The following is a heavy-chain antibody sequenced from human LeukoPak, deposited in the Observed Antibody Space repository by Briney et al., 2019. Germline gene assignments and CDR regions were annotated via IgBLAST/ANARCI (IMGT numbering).Heavy chain of an antibody. J-gene: IGHJ3*02. CDR1: GYSVSSGYY. D-gene: IGHD3-3*01. V-gene: IGHV4-38-2*02. CDR2: MYHSGDT. CDR3: ARHHDVLRFLEWPKAFDI. Sequence: PSETLSLTCTVSGYSVSSGYYWGWIRQPPGKGLEWIGSMYHSGDTYYNPSLKSRVTISVDTSKNQLSLKLSSVTAADTAVYYCARHHDVLRFLEWPKAFDIWGQGTMVTVSS.